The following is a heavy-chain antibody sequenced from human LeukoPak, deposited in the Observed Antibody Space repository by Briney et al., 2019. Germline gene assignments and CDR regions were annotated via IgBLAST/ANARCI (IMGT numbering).Heavy chain of an antibody. V-gene: IGHV3-66*01. J-gene: IGHJ4*02. Sequence: GGSLRLSCAASGFTFSSYSMNWVRQAPGKGLEWVSVIYSGGSTYYADSVKGRFTISRDNSKNTLYLQMNSLRAEDTAVYYCARDVSVTNFDYWGQGTLVTVSS. CDR2: IYSGGST. CDR1: GFTFSSYS. D-gene: IGHD2-8*01. CDR3: ARDVSVTNFDY.